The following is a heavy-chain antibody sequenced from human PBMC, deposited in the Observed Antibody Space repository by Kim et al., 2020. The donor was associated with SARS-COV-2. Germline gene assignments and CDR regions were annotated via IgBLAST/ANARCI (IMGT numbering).Heavy chain of an antibody. Sequence: GGSLRLSCAASGFTFSIYAMSWVRQAPGKGLEWVSAISGSGGSTYYADSVKGRFTISRDNSKNTLYLQMNSLRAEDTAVYYCAKGGTGITIFGVVILEDYFDYWGQGTLVTVSS. CDR2: ISGSGGST. J-gene: IGHJ4*02. CDR3: AKGGTGITIFGVVILEDYFDY. V-gene: IGHV3-23*01. D-gene: IGHD3-3*01. CDR1: GFTFSIYA.